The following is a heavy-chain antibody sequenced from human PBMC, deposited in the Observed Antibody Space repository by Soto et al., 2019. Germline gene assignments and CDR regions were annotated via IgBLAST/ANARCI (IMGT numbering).Heavy chain of an antibody. CDR3: ARDYQRYYGSGSDWYYFDY. V-gene: IGHV1-69*04. CDR2: IIPILGIA. Sequence: QVQLVHSGAEVKKPGSSVKVSCKASGGTFSSYTISWVRQAPGQGLEWMGRIIPILGIANYAQKFPGRVTITADKATSTAYMELSSLRSEDTAVYYCARDYQRYYGSGSDWYYFDYWGQGTLVTVSS. J-gene: IGHJ4*02. D-gene: IGHD3-10*01. CDR1: GGTFSSYT.